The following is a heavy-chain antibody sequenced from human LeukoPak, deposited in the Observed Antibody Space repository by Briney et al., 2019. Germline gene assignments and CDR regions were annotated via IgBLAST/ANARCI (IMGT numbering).Heavy chain of an antibody. Sequence: PGGSLRLSCVASGFIVSSNYMSWVRQAPGKGLEWVSIIYSGGFTYYADSVKGRFTMSRDNSKNTLYLQMNSLRAEDTAVYYCAKNFGSTSPKYFDYWGRGTLVTVSS. CDR3: AKNFGSTSPKYFDY. CDR2: IYSGGFT. D-gene: IGHD2-2*01. CDR1: GFIVSSNY. V-gene: IGHV3-53*01. J-gene: IGHJ4*02.